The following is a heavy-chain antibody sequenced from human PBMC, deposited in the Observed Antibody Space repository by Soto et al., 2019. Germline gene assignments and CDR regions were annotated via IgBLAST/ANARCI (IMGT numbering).Heavy chain of an antibody. CDR1: GDSVSSGRYY. D-gene: IGHD6-13*01. CDR2: IFYNGNT. CDR3: ARVFSSSWFYYFDR. J-gene: IGHJ4*02. Sequence: SETLSLTCTVSGDSVSSGRYYWSWIRQPPGKRLEWIGYIFYNGNTNYNPSLKSRVTLSVDTSKNQFSLKLTSVIAADTAVYYCARVFSSSWFYYFDRWGQGTLVTVSS. V-gene: IGHV4-61*01.